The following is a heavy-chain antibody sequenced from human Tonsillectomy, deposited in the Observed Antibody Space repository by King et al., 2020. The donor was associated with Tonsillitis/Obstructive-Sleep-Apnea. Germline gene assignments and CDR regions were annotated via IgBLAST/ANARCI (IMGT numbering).Heavy chain of an antibody. Sequence: VQLVESGGGLVQPGGSLRLSCAASGFTVSSNYMSWVRQAPGKGLEWVSVIYSGGSTYYADSVKGRFTISRDNSKNTLYLQMNSLRAEDTAVYYCARGAYGSGNYYNPFNWYFDLWGRGTLVTVSS. V-gene: IGHV3-66*01. CDR1: GFTVSSNY. D-gene: IGHD3-10*01. CDR2: IYSGGST. CDR3: ARGAYGSGNYYNPFNWYFDL. J-gene: IGHJ2*01.